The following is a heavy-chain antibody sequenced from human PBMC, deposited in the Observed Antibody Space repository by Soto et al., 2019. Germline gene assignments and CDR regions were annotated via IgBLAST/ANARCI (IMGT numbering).Heavy chain of an antibody. J-gene: IGHJ3*02. CDR2: IAYDGSNK. CDR3: ARVRRSQLRLGGEAIDM. V-gene: IGHV3-30*03. D-gene: IGHD3-16*01. CDR1: GFTLRDYG. Sequence: QVQLVESGGGVVQPGRSLRLSCAASGFTLRDYGMHWVRQGPGKGLQWVAVIAYDGSNKKSADSLKGRFSISRDNSKNTLKLQMNNLGPEDTALYYCARVRRSQLRLGGEAIDMWGQGTMVTVS.